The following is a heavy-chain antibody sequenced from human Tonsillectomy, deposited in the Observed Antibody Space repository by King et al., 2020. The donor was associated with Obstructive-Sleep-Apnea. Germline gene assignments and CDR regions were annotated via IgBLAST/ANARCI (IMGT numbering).Heavy chain of an antibody. CDR2: ISPSDSSI. V-gene: IGHV1-46*01. Sequence: VQLVESGAEVKKPGVSVMVSCKASGYTFTSSYILWVRQAPGQGLEWMGIISPSDSSIIYAQNFQGRVTMTSDTSTSTVYMELSSLRPEDTAVYYCARDPGSSGFDIWGPGTMVTVSS. CDR3: ARDPGSSGFDI. J-gene: IGHJ3*02. D-gene: IGHD2-2*01. CDR1: GYTFTSSY.